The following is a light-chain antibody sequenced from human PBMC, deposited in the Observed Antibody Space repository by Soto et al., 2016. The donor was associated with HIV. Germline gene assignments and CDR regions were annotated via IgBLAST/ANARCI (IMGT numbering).Light chain of an antibody. CDR1: NIGREY. V-gene: IGLV3-21*04. Sequence: SYELTQPPSVSVAPGKTATITCGGNNIGREYVYWYQQKLGQAPVLVVSYDSDRPSGIPERFSGSHSGNTATLTISRVEAGDEADYYCQVWDANSDHRRVFGGGTKLTVL. J-gene: IGLJ2*01. CDR3: QVWDANSDHRRV. CDR2: YDS.